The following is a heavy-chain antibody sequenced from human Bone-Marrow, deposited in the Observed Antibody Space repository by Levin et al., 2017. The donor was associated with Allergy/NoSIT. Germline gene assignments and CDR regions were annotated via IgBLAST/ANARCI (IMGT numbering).Heavy chain of an antibody. J-gene: IGHJ6*02. CDR2: IIPVFGTT. CDR3: ARSRSHFFDSRAYYSDFYYYFMDV. D-gene: IGHD3-22*01. Sequence: SVKVSCKASGGNFKSYTFSWVRQAPGQGLEWMGGIIPVFGTTNYAQKFEARISITADDSTTTVYMELSSLTSEDTAMYFCARSRSHFFDSRAYYSDFYYYFMDVWGQGTTVAVSS. CDR1: GGNFKSYT. V-gene: IGHV1-69*13.